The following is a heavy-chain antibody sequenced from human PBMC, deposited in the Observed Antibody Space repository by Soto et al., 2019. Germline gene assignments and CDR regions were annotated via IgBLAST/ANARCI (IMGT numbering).Heavy chain of an antibody. Sequence: QVQLVESGGGVVQPGRSLRLSCAASGFSFSKYGMHWVRQAPGKGLEWVAEMSDDGSKKYYGDSVKGRFTISRDNSKNTLYLLMDSLRPEDTAMYYCAKELRETGVYYFECWGQGTLGTVSS. J-gene: IGHJ4*02. CDR3: AKELRETGVYYFEC. V-gene: IGHV3-30*18. CDR1: GFSFSKYG. CDR2: MSDDGSKK. D-gene: IGHD3-16*01.